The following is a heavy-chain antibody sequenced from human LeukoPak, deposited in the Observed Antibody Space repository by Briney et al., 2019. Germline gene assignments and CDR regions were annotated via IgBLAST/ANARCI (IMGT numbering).Heavy chain of an antibody. CDR2: IYYSGST. V-gene: IGHV4-31*03. Sequence: SQTLSLTCTVSGGSISSTGYYWSWIRQHPGKGLEWIGYIYYSGSTYYNPSLKSRVTISVDTSKSQFSLRLSSVTAADTAVYYCARVLGDYGDYGWFDPWGQGTPVTVSS. J-gene: IGHJ5*02. CDR3: ARVLGDYGDYGWFDP. D-gene: IGHD4-17*01. CDR1: GGSISSTGYY.